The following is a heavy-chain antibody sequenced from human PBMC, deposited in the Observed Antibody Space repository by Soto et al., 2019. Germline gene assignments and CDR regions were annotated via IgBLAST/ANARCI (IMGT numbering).Heavy chain of an antibody. Sequence: QVQLVQSGAEVKKPGSSVNVSCKASGGTFSSYAISWVRQAPGQGLEWMGGIIPIFGTANYAQKFQGRVTITADESTSTAYMELSSLRSEDTAVYYCARDAARIAVAGTGPYYYYYGMDVWGQGTTVTVSS. J-gene: IGHJ6*02. CDR1: GGTFSSYA. D-gene: IGHD6-19*01. CDR3: ARDAARIAVAGTGPYYYYYGMDV. V-gene: IGHV1-69*01. CDR2: IIPIFGTA.